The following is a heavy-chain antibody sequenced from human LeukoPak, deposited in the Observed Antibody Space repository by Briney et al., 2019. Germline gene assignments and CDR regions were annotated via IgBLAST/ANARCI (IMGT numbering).Heavy chain of an antibody. D-gene: IGHD5-24*01. CDR3: AREESRDGYN. Sequence: SETLSLTCSVSGGSISSSAYYWGWIRQAPGKGLEWIGSVFHSGGTYYNPSLKSRVTISVDTSKNQFSLKLSSVTAADTAVYYCAREESRDGYNWGQGTLVTVSS. J-gene: IGHJ4*02. CDR1: GGSISSSAYY. CDR2: VFHSGGT. V-gene: IGHV4-39*07.